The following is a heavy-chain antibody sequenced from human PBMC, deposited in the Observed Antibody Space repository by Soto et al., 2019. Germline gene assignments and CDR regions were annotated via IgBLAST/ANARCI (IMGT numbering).Heavy chain of an antibody. CDR3: VRDFLHYDVLTGSYSDCFDP. D-gene: IGHD3-9*01. V-gene: IGHV5-10-1*01. CDR2: IDPSDSYT. CDR1: GYSFTSYW. Sequence: LGESLKISCKGSGYSFTSYWITWVRQMPGKGLEWMGRIDPSDSYTNYSPSFQGHVTISADKSISTAYLQWSSLKASDTAMYYCVRDFLHYDVLTGSYSDCFDPWGQGTLVTVSS. J-gene: IGHJ5*02.